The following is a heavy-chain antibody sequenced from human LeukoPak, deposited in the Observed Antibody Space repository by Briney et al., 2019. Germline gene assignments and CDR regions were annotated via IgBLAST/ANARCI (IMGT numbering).Heavy chain of an antibody. J-gene: IGHJ4*02. CDR1: VFTFSSYS. Sequence: GGSLRLSCAASVFTFSSYSMNWVRQAPGKGLEWVSSISSSSSYIYYADSVKGRFTISRDNAKNSLYLQMNSLRAEDTAVYYCARGLDFNHCSSTSCSASDYWGQGTLVTVSS. D-gene: IGHD2-2*01. V-gene: IGHV3-21*01. CDR2: ISSSSSYI. CDR3: ARGLDFNHCSSTSCSASDY.